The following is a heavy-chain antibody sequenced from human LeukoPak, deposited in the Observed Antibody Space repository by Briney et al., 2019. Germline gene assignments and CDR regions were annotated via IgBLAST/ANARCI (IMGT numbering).Heavy chain of an antibody. Sequence: SETLSLTCTVSGGSISSYYWSWIRQPPGKGLEWIGYIYYSGSTYYNPSLKSRVTISVDTSKNQFSLKLSSVTAADTAVYYCARDGGEGRNPWGQGTLVTVSS. V-gene: IGHV4-30-4*08. J-gene: IGHJ5*02. CDR1: GGSISSYY. D-gene: IGHD2-21*01. CDR2: IYYSGST. CDR3: ARDGGEGRNP.